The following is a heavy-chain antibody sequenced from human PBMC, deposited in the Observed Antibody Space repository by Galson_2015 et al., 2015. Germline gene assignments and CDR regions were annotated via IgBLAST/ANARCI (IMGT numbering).Heavy chain of an antibody. D-gene: IGHD3-22*01. CDR3: AEGPRGGYYWYFDL. CDR1: GYTFTSYY. V-gene: IGHV1-46*01. Sequence: SVKVSCKASGYTFTSYYMHWVRQAPGQGLEWMGIINPSGGSTSYAQKFQGRVTITADESTSTAYMELSSLRSEDTAVYYCAEGPRGGYYWYFDLWGRGTLVTVSS. J-gene: IGHJ2*01. CDR2: INPSGGST.